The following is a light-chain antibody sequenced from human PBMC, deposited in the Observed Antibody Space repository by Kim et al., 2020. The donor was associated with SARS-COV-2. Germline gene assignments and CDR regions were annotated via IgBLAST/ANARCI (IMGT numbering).Light chain of an antibody. CDR1: QSISSW. J-gene: IGKJ4*01. V-gene: IGKV1-5*03. CDR2: KAS. Sequence: ASVGDRVTITCRASQSISSWLAWYQQKPGKAPKLLIYKASSLESGVPSRFSGSGSGTEFTLTISSLQPDDFATYYCLQYNSYSLTFGGGTKVDIK. CDR3: LQYNSYSLT.